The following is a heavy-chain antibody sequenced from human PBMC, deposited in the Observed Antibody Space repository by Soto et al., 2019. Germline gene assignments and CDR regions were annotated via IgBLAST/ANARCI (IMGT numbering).Heavy chain of an antibody. CDR3: ARVKGAYAIDY. J-gene: IGHJ4*02. CDR2: ISKSGGTT. V-gene: IGHV3-11*01. D-gene: IGHD5-12*01. CDR1: GFTFSDYY. Sequence: GGSLRLSCAPSGFTFSDYYMSWIRQAPGKGPEWVSYISKSGGTTQYADSVKGRFTISRDNAKKSLFLQMNSLRAEDTAVHYWARVKGAYAIDYGGKGTQVTVPS.